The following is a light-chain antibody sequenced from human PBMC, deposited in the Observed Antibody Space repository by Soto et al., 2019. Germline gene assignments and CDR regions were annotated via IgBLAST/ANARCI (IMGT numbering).Light chain of an antibody. CDR2: GVS. CDR3: QQYGNSPLT. V-gene: IGKV3-20*01. J-gene: IGKJ4*01. Sequence: EIVLTQSPATLSLSPGERATLSCRASQRVSSYLAWYQQKPGQAPRVIIFGVSTRASATPDRFRGSGSGTYFTLTISRLEPDDFALYYCQQYGNSPLTFGGGTKVDIK. CDR1: QRVSSY.